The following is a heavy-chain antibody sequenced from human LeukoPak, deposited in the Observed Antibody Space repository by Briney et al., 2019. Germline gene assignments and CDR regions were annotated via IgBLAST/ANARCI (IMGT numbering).Heavy chain of an antibody. D-gene: IGHD3-22*01. CDR3: ARHVAVAVTRYYFDY. Sequence: PSETLSFTCAVYGGSFSGYYWSWIRQPPGKGLEWIGEINHSGSTYYNPSLKSRVTISLDTSKNQFSLKLSSVTAADTAVYYCARHVAVAVTRYYFDYWGQGTLVTVSS. CDR1: GGSFSGYY. CDR2: INHSGST. V-gene: IGHV4-34*01. J-gene: IGHJ4*02.